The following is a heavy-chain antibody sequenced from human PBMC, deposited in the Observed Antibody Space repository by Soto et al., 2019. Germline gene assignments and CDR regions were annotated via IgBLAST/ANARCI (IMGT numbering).Heavy chain of an antibody. D-gene: IGHD3-16*02. CDR2: ISSSSSYI. Sequence: GGSLRLSCAASGFTFSSYSMNWVRQAPGKGLEWVSSISSSSSYIYYADSVKGRFTISRDNAKNSLYLQMNSLRAEDTAVYYCARTGTFGGGVINFDYWGQGTLVTVSS. J-gene: IGHJ4*02. V-gene: IGHV3-21*01. CDR3: ARTGTFGGGVINFDY. CDR1: GFTFSSYS.